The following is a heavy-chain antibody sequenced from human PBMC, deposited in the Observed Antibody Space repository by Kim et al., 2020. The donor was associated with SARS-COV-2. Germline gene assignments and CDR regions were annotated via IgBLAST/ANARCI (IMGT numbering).Heavy chain of an antibody. CDR3: AKTEGDYSYYGVDV. CDR2: ISGSGGST. D-gene: IGHD4-4*01. V-gene: IGHV3-23*01. J-gene: IGHJ6*02. Sequence: GGSLRLSCEASGFTFSNYAMTWVRQAPAKGLEWVSTISGSGGSTYYADSVKGRFTISRDNAKNTLQLQMNSLRAEDTAVYYCAKTEGDYSYYGVDVWGQGTTVTVSS. CDR1: GFTFSNYA.